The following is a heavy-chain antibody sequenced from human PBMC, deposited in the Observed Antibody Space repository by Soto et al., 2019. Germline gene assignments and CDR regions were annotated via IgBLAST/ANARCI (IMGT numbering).Heavy chain of an antibody. J-gene: IGHJ3*02. CDR2: IWYDGSNK. D-gene: IGHD6-19*01. CDR3: ARDRVAVAGTGAFDI. Sequence: GGSLRLSCAASGFTFSSYGMHWVRQAPGKGLEWVTVIWYDGSNKHYADSVKGRFTISRDNSKNTLYLQMSSLRVEDTAVYYCARDRVAVAGTGAFDIWGQGTMVTVS. V-gene: IGHV3-33*01. CDR1: GFTFSSYG.